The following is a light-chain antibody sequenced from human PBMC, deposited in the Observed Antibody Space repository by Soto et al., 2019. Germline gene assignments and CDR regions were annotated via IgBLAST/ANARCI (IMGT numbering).Light chain of an antibody. V-gene: IGKV3-15*01. J-gene: IGKJ2*01. CDR1: PIIGTD. CDR2: GAS. CDR3: QQYNNWPRT. Sequence: ETVMTQSPATLSVSPGERATLSGGAGPIIGTDVAWYQQNPGLAPRHLIYGASTSAPGIPGRFSGSGSGREFTLTISSLQSEDVAVYYCQQYNNWPRTFGQGTKLEIK.